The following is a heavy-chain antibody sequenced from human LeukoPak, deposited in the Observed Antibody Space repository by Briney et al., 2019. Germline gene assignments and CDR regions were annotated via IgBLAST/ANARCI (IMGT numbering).Heavy chain of an antibody. CDR3: VTGRYSYGWYDH. CDR1: GGSISSFY. D-gene: IGHD1-26*01. J-gene: IGHJ5*02. V-gene: IGHV4-59*13. Sequence: SETLSLTCTVSGGSISSFYWSWIWQPPGKGLEWIGYMYYGGSPNYNPSLKSRVITSLDTSRKQFSLKLNSVTTADTAVYYCVTGRYSYGWYDHWGQGILVIVSS. CDR2: MYYGGSP.